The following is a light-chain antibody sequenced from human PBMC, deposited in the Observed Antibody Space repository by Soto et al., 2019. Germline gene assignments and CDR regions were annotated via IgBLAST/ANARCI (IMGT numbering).Light chain of an antibody. CDR2: AAS. CDR1: QSISSN. Sequence: DIQMTQSPSSLSASVGDRITIACRASQSISSNLNWYQQKPGKAPTLLIYAASSLQSGVPARFSGSGSGTDFTLTISSLQPEDFVTYSCQQSYSTPWTFGQGTKVEI. J-gene: IGKJ1*01. CDR3: QQSYSTPWT. V-gene: IGKV1-39*01.